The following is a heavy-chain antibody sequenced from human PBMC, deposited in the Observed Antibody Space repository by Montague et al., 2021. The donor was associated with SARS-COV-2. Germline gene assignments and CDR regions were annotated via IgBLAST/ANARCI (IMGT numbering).Heavy chain of an antibody. D-gene: IGHD3-10*01. CDR1: GFPLSTSGMC. CDR2: IDWDDDK. CDR3: ARIVGVLLWFGESDYGMDV. Sequence: PALVKPTQTLTLTCTFSGFPLSTSGMCVSWIRQPPGKALEWLALIDWDDDKYYSTSLKTRLTISKDTSKNQVVLTMTNMDPVDTATYYCARIVGVLLWFGESDYGMDVWGQGTTVTVSS. J-gene: IGHJ6*02. V-gene: IGHV2-70*01.